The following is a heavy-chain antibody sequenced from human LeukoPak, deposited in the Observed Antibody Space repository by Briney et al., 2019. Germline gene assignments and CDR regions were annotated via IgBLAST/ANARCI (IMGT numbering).Heavy chain of an antibody. V-gene: IGHV4-38-2*02. Sequence: SETLSLTCTVSGYSISSGYYWGWVRQPPGKGLEWIGSIYHSGSTYYNPSLKSRVTISVDTSKNQFSLKLSSVTAADTAVYYCARVGDYYGSGSYSGYFDYWGQGTLVTVSS. D-gene: IGHD3-10*01. CDR3: ARVGDYYGSGSYSGYFDY. CDR2: IYHSGST. CDR1: GYSISSGYY. J-gene: IGHJ4*02.